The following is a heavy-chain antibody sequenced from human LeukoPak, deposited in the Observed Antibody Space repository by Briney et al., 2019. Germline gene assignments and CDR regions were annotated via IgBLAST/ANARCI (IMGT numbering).Heavy chain of an antibody. CDR3: ARDLTVTSTCWFDL. V-gene: IGHV3-21*01. J-gene: IGHJ5*02. D-gene: IGHD4-11*01. CDR2: ISSSSRYL. Sequence: PGGSLRRSCVASGFTFSNYGMNWVRQAPGKGLEWVSSISSSSRYLYYADSVKGRFTISRDDAKNSLYLQMNSLRAEDTAVYYCARDLTVTSTCWFDLWGQGTLVTVSS. CDR1: GFTFSNYG.